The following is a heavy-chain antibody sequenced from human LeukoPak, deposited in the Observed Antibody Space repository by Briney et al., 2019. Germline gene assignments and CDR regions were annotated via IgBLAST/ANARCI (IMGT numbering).Heavy chain of an antibody. V-gene: IGHV3-23*01. J-gene: IGHJ4*02. CDR1: GFTFSSSA. D-gene: IGHD6-19*01. Sequence: GGSLRLSCAASGFTFSSSAMSWVRQAPGKGLEWVSAISNNGGYTYYADSVQGRFTISRDNSKNTLYLQMNSLRGEDTAVYYCVKGPRWLGAYYFDYWGQGTLVTVSS. CDR2: ISNNGGYT. CDR3: VKGPRWLGAYYFDY.